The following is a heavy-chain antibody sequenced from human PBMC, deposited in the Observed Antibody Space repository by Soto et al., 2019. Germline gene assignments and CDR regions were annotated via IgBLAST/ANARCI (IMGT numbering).Heavy chain of an antibody. CDR1: GYTFTSYD. D-gene: IGHD2-2*01. CDR3: ALGGLYCSSTSCQRGWFDP. J-gene: IGHJ5*02. CDR2: INAGNGNT. Sequence: ASVKVSCKASGYTFTSYDINWVRQATGQGLEWMGWINAGNGNTKYSQKFQGRVTITRDTSASTAYMELSSLRSEDTAVYYCALGGLYCSSTSCQRGWFDPWGQGTLVTVSS. V-gene: IGHV1-3*01.